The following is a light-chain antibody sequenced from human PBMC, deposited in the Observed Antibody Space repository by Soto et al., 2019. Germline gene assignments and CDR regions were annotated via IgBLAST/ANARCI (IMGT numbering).Light chain of an antibody. CDR1: QSISSY. Sequence: DIQMTQSPSSLSASVGDRVTITCRASQSISSYLNWYQQKPGKAPKLLIYAASSLQSGVPSRFSGSRSGTDFTLTISSLQPEDFATYYCQQSYSTPFGQGTKLEIK. CDR3: QQSYSTP. V-gene: IGKV1-39*01. CDR2: AAS. J-gene: IGKJ2*01.